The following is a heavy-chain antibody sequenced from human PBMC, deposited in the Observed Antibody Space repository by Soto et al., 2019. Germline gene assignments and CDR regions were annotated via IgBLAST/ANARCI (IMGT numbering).Heavy chain of an antibody. CDR3: AKSKATEIDY. CDR1: GFTFSNYG. V-gene: IGHV3-30*18. Sequence: PGGSLRLSCAASGFTFSNYGMHWVRQAPGKGLEWVAIISYDGANTYYADSVKGRFSLSRDNSRNTLYLQMNSLRPEDTAVYYCAKSKATEIDYWGQGTLVTVSS. J-gene: IGHJ4*02. CDR2: ISYDGANT. D-gene: IGHD4-4*01.